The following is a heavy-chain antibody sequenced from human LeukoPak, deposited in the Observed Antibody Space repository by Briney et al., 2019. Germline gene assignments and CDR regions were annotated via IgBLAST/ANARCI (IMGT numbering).Heavy chain of an antibody. D-gene: IGHD4-17*01. CDR2: ISWNSGSI. Sequence: GGSLRLSCAASGFTFDDYAMHWVRQAPGKGLEWVSGISWNSGSIGYADSVKGRFTISRDNAKNSLYLQMNSLRAEDTAVYYCARLKGPDYGDYYFDYWGQGTLVTVSS. CDR1: GFTFDDYA. CDR3: ARLKGPDYGDYYFDY. J-gene: IGHJ4*02. V-gene: IGHV3-9*01.